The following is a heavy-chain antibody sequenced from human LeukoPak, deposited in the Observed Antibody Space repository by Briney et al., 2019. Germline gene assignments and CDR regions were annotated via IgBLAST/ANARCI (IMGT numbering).Heavy chain of an antibody. V-gene: IGHV1-3*01. CDR1: GYIFTPHH. J-gene: IGHJ4*02. D-gene: IGHD5-24*01. Sequence: ASVKVSCKTSGYIFTPHHIHWMRQAPGQGLELMGWVSAANNPEYSQKFQGRVVITRDASATTSYLELNSLRSEDTAVYYCAMSVEMPPIPSFDYWGQGTLVTVSS. CDR2: VSAANNP. CDR3: AMSVEMPPIPSFDY.